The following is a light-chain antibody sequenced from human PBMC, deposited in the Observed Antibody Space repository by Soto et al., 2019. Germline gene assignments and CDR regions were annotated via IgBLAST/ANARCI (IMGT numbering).Light chain of an antibody. V-gene: IGLV2-8*01. Sequence: QSVLTQPPSASGAPGQSVTISCTGTRSDVGAYNYVSWYQQHPGKAPNLMIYDVTKRPSGVPDRFSGSKSGNTASLTVSGRQAEDEAEYYCISYAGSSIWVFGGGTKVTVL. CDR2: DVT. J-gene: IGLJ3*02. CDR1: RSDVGAYNY. CDR3: ISYAGSSIWV.